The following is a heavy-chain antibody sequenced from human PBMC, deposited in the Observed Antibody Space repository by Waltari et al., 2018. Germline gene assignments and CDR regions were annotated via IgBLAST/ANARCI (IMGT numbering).Heavy chain of an antibody. CDR1: GFTLSSYG. V-gene: IGHV3-48*03. J-gene: IGHJ4*02. CDR2: ISISGSTI. Sequence: EVRLVESGGGLVQPGGSLRLSCATSGFTLSSYGMNWGRQAPGKGLEWVSYISISGSTIYYADSVWGLFTISRDTANNSRYLQINNLRAEDTAVYYCARQFAYWGQGALVTVSS. CDR3: ARQFAY.